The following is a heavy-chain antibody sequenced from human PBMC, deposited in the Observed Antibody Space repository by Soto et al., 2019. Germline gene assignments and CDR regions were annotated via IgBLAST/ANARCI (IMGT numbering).Heavy chain of an antibody. CDR3: VRDGASGGFAY. D-gene: IGHD1-26*01. CDR2: IFPSGNT. J-gene: IGHJ4*01. Sequence: XTLSLACIVSGXSLSTYDWGWIRHPAGKGLEWSGRIFPSGNTNYNPSLKSRLTVSVEKSKNQCSLRLSAVTAADTAVYYCVRDGASGGFAYWGQGNLGPVS. CDR1: GXSLSTYD. V-gene: IGHV4-4*07.